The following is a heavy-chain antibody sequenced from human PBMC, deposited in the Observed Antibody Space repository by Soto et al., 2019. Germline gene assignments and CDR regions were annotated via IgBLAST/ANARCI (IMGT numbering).Heavy chain of an antibody. CDR2: ISSSGSTI. D-gene: IGHD3-22*01. J-gene: IGHJ4*02. V-gene: IGHV3-48*02. CDR1: GFTFSSYS. Sequence: GGSLRLSCAASGFTFSSYSMNWVRQAPGKGLEWVSYISSSGSTIYYADSVKGRFTISRDNAKNSLYLQMNSLRDEDTAVYYCARDSHYYDSSGYYPRFDYWDQGTLVTVSS. CDR3: ARDSHYYDSSGYYPRFDY.